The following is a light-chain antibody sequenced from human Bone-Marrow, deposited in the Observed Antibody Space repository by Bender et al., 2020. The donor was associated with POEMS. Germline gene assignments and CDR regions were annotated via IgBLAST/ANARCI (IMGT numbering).Light chain of an antibody. V-gene: IGLV1-44*01. Sequence: QSVLTQPPSASGTPGQRVTISCSGGSSNIGAHAVNWYQHLPGTAPTRLIYSSHRRPSEVPDRFPGSRAGTSASLAISGLQSEDEADYYCAVWDDSLNGWVFGGGTKLTVL. CDR1: SSNIGAHA. J-gene: IGLJ3*02. CDR2: SSH. CDR3: AVWDDSLNGWV.